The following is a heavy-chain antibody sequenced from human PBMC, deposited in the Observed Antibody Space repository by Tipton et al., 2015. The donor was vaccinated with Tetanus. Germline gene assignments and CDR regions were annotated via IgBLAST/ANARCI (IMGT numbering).Heavy chain of an antibody. V-gene: IGHV4-59*01. CDR2: IYYTGST. J-gene: IGHJ5*02. CDR1: GGSINSYY. D-gene: IGHD5-24*01. CDR3: ARGFQERWQKSGWFDP. Sequence: TLSLTCTVSGGSINSYYWSWIRQPPGKGLEWIGYIYYTGSTKSNPSLQSRVTISIDTSKNQFSLKLNSVTAADTAVYYCARGFQERWQKSGWFDPWGQGTLVTVSS.